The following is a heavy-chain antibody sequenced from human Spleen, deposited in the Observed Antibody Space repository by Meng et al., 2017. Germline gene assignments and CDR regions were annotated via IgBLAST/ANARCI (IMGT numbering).Heavy chain of an antibody. CDR3: AGESAYSRFDY. D-gene: IGHD5-18*01. V-gene: IGHV4-61*02. Sequence: QVQLQESGPGLVKPSQTLSLTCTVSGGSISSGPYSWSWVRQPAGKRLEWIGRIYTSGNTNYNPSLKGRVTISVDTSKNQFSLKLSSVTAADTAVYYCAGESAYSRFDYWGQGTLVTVSS. J-gene: IGHJ4*02. CDR1: GGSISSGPYS. CDR2: IYTSGNT.